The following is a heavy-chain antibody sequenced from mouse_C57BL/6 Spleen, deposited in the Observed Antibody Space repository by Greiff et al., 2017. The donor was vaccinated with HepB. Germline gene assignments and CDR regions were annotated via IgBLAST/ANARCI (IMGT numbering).Heavy chain of an antibody. V-gene: IGHV5-16*01. CDR1: GFTFSDYY. CDR3: ARGRSYYLDY. CDR2: INYDGSST. Sequence: EVMLVESEGGLVQPGSSMKLSCTASGFTFSDYYMAWVRQVPEKGLEWVANINYDGSSTYYLDSLKSRFIISRDNAKNMLYLQMSSLKSEDTATYYCARGRSYYLDYWGQGTTLTVSS. J-gene: IGHJ2*01.